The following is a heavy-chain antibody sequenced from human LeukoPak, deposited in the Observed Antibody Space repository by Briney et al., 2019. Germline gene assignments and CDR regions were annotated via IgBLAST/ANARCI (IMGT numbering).Heavy chain of an antibody. V-gene: IGHV3-21*01. CDR1: GFTFSSYS. CDR3: ARVSSSSPFDY. J-gene: IGHJ4*02. D-gene: IGHD6-6*01. CDR2: IGSSSSYI. Sequence: KSGGSLRLSCAASGFTFSSYSMNWVRQAPGKGLEWVSSIGSSSSYIYYADSVKGRFTISRDNAKNSLYLQMNSLRAEDTAVYYCARVSSSSPFDYWGQGTLVTVSS.